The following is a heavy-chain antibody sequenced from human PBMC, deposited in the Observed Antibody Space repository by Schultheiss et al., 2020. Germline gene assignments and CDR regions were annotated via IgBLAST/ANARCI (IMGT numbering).Heavy chain of an antibody. CDR2: ISGSGGST. Sequence: GESLKISCAASGFTFSSYAMSWVRQAPGKGLEWVSAISGSGGSTYYADSVKGRFTISRDNAKNSLYLQMNSLRAEDTAVYYCARGGDYWGQGTLVTVSS. CDR1: GFTFSSYA. D-gene: IGHD3-16*01. CDR3: ARGGDY. V-gene: IGHV3-23*01. J-gene: IGHJ4*02.